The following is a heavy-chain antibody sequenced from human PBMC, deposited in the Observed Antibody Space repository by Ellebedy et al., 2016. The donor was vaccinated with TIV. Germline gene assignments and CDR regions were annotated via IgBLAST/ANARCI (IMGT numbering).Heavy chain of an antibody. CDR1: GDSISSSTYY. V-gene: IGHV4-39*01. CDR2: IYSTGST. D-gene: IGHD3-16*01. CDR3: ARNRVIFTFEKSYFDL. J-gene: IGHJ2*01. Sequence: SETLSLTCSVSGDSISSSTYYWGWIRQPPGKGLEWIGTIYSTGSTYYNPSLPSRVTISLDTSKNQCSLNLRSVTAADTAMYYCARNRVIFTFEKSYFDLWGRGTLVTVSS.